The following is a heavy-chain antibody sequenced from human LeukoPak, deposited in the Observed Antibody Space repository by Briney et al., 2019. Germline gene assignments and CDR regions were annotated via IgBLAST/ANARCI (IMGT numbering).Heavy chain of an antibody. CDR3: ARVVGSYGSYNWFDP. J-gene: IGHJ5*02. CDR1: GYTFTSYG. CDR2: ISAYNGNT. Sequence: GASVKVSCKASGYTFTSYGISWVRQAPGRGLEWMGWISAYNGNTNYAQKLQGRVTMSTDTSTSTAYMELRSLRSDDTAVYYCARVVGSYGSYNWFDPWGQGTLVTVSS. V-gene: IGHV1-18*01. D-gene: IGHD5-18*01.